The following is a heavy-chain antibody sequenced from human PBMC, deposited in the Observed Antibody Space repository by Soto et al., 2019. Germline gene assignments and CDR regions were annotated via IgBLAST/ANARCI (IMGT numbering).Heavy chain of an antibody. CDR2: IYDGVTT. V-gene: IGHV4-59*08. J-gene: IGHJ6*02. CDR1: GGSISSYY. Sequence: PSETLSLTCTVSGGSISSYYWSWIRQPPGKRLEWIGNIYDGVTTNYNPSLKSRVTLPLDTSKRQFSLKLSSVTAADTAMYYCAINADVWGQGTTVTVSS. CDR3: AINADV.